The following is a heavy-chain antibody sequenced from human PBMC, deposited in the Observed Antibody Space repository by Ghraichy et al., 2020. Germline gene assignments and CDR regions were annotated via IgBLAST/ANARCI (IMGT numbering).Heavy chain of an antibody. Sequence: GGSLRLSCAASGFTFSSYGMHWVRQAPGKGLEWVAVISYDGSNKYYADSVKGRFTISRDNSKNTLYLQMNSLRAEDTAVYYCAKDEAVPAAPSIWGYFDLWGRGNLVTVSS. CDR2: ISYDGSNK. J-gene: IGHJ2*01. CDR1: GFTFSSYG. CDR3: AKDEAVPAAPSIWGYFDL. D-gene: IGHD2-2*01. V-gene: IGHV3-30*18.